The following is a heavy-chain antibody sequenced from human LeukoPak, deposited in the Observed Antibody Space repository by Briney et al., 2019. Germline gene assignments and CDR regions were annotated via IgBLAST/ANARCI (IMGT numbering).Heavy chain of an antibody. J-gene: IGHJ6*02. V-gene: IGHV3-23*01. CDR1: GFTFSTYG. Sequence: GGSLRLSCAASGFTFSTYGMTWVRQAPGKGLEWVSSISGSGGSTYYADSVKGRVTVSRDNSKSTLFLQMNSLRAEDTAVYYCARDSIRSTIFGVVIDHGYYYGMDVWGQGTTVTVSS. CDR3: ARDSIRSTIFGVVIDHGYYYGMDV. CDR2: ISGSGGST. D-gene: IGHD3-3*01.